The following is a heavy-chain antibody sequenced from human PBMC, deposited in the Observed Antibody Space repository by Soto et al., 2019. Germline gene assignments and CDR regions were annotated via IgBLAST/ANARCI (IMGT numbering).Heavy chain of an antibody. CDR3: AKGLFTAYFYYGLDV. V-gene: IGHV3-23*01. CDR1: GFAFSSYS. J-gene: IGHJ6*02. Sequence: GGSLRLSCAASGFAFSSYSMYWVRQAPGKGLEWVSDISGRGNSTHYADSVKGRFTISRDNSKNTLYLHMHSLTTDDTAVYFCAKGLFTAYFYYGLDVWGQGTTVTVSS. D-gene: IGHD2-21*01. CDR2: ISGRGNST.